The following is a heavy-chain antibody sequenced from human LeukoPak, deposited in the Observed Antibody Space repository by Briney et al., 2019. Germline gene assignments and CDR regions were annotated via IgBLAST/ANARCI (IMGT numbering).Heavy chain of an antibody. CDR1: GGSFSGYY. V-gene: IGHV4-34*01. CDR2: INHSGST. J-gene: IGHJ4*02. CDR3: ARHPYSSSWYSYFDY. Sequence: SETLSLTCAVYGGSFSGYYWSWIRQPPGKGLEWIGEINHSGSTNYNPSLKSRVTISVDTSKNQFSLKLSSVTAADTAVYYCARHPYSSSWYSYFDYWGQGTLVTVSS. D-gene: IGHD6-13*01.